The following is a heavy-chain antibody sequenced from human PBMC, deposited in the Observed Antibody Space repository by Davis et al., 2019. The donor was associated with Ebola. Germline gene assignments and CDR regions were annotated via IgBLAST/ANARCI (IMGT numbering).Heavy chain of an antibody. CDR3: ARVNYYYDSSGYYRGNWFDP. V-gene: IGHV4-4*02. Sequence: MPSETLSLTCAVSGGSISSSNWWSWVRQPPGKGLEWIGEIYHSGSTNYNPSLKSRVTISVDKSKNQFSLKLSSVTAADTAVYYCARVNYYYDSSGYYRGNWFDPWGQGTLVTVSS. CDR1: GGSISSSNW. D-gene: IGHD3-22*01. J-gene: IGHJ5*02. CDR2: IYHSGST.